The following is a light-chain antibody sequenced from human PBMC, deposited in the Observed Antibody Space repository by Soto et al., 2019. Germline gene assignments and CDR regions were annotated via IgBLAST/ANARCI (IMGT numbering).Light chain of an antibody. Sequence: DIVMTQSPLSLSVTPGDPASISCRSSQSLLHSNGYKYLAWYVQKPGRSPQLLISLASSRASGVPDRFSGIGSGTYFTLRITRVESEDVGVYYCMQALQTPITFGQGTRLEI. CDR2: LAS. V-gene: IGKV2-28*01. CDR3: MQALQTPIT. J-gene: IGKJ5*01. CDR1: QSLLHSNGYKY.